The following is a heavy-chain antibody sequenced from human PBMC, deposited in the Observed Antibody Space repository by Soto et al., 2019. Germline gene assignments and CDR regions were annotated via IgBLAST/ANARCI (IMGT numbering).Heavy chain of an antibody. CDR2: IYYSGST. V-gene: IGHV4-31*02. CDR3: ARAGTMVRGAKWFEP. Sequence: SETLSLTCTVSGGSISSGGYYWSWIRQHPGKGLEWIGYIYYSGSTYYNPSLKSRVTISVDTSKNQFSLKLSSVTAADTAVYYRARAGTMVRGAKWFEPWGQGTLVTVSS. D-gene: IGHD3-10*01. J-gene: IGHJ5*02. CDR1: GGSISSGGYY.